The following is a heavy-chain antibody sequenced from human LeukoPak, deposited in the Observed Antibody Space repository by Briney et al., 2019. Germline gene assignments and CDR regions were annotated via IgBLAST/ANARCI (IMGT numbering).Heavy chain of an antibody. CDR2: IYPGDADT. CDR3: ARHPYGSGSYHFDY. Sequence: GESLKISCKGSGYSFTSYWIGWVRQMPGKGLEWMGIIYPGDADTRYTPSVQGRVTISADKSISTPYLQWSSLKASDTAMYYCARHPYGSGSYHFDYWGQGTLVTVSS. J-gene: IGHJ4*02. CDR1: GYSFTSYW. D-gene: IGHD3-10*01. V-gene: IGHV5-51*01.